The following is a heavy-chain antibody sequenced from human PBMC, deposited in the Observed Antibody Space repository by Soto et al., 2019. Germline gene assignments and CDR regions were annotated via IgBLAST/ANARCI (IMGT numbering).Heavy chain of an antibody. V-gene: IGHV3-23*01. CDR3: AKDRTNGVHSPYYYYGMDV. CDR2: ISGSGGST. Sequence: GGSLRLSCAASGFTFSSYAMSWVRQAPGKGLEWVSAISGSGGSTYYADSVKGRFTIPRDNSKNTLYLQMNSLRAEDTAVYYCAKDRTNGVHSPYYYYGMDVWGQGTTVTAP. CDR1: GFTFSSYA. J-gene: IGHJ6*02. D-gene: IGHD2-8*01.